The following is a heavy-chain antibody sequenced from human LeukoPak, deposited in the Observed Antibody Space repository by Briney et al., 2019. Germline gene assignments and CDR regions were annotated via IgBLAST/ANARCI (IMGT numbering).Heavy chain of an antibody. J-gene: IGHJ4*02. V-gene: IGHV3-21*01. D-gene: IGHD6-19*01. CDR3: AREAVAGTRVGY. CDR1: GFTFSSYS. Sequence: PGGSLRLSCAASGFTFSSYSMNWVRQAPGKGLEWASSISSSSSYIYYADSVKGRFTISRDNAKNSLYLQMNSLRAEDTAVYYCAREAVAGTRVGYWGQGTLVTVSS. CDR2: ISSSSSYI.